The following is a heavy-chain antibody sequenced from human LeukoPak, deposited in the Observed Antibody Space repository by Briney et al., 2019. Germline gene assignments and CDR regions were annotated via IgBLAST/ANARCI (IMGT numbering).Heavy chain of an antibody. CDR1: GFTFSSYA. CDR3: AKAAYSSGWNYMDV. CDR2: ISGSGGST. D-gene: IGHD6-19*01. V-gene: IGHV3-23*01. J-gene: IGHJ6*03. Sequence: GGSLRLSCAASGFTFSSYAMSWVRQAPGKGLEWVSAISGSGGSTYYADSVKGRFTISRDNSKNTLYPQMNSLRAEDTALYYCAKAAYSSGWNYMDVWGKGTTVTVSS.